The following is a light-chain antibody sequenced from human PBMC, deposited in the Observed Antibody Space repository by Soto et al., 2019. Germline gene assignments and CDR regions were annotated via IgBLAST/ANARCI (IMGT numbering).Light chain of an antibody. CDR2: EIS. J-gene: IGLJ2*01. CDR1: SSDVGGYNY. Sequence: QSVLTQPASVSGSPGQSITISCTGTSSDVGGYNYVSWYQQHPGKAPKLMIYEISNRPSGVSNRFSGSMSGNTASLTISGLQAEDESDYYCSSYTSISTVVFGGGTKLTVL. V-gene: IGLV2-14*01. CDR3: SSYTSISTVV.